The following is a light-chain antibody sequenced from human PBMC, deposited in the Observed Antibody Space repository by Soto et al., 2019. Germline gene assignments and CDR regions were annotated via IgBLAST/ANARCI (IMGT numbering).Light chain of an antibody. V-gene: IGKV3-20*01. CDR1: HSVNSYY. CDR2: GGS. J-gene: IGKJ2*01. Sequence: EIVLTQSPGTLSLSPGERATLSCRASHSVNSYYLAWYQQKPGQAPRLLIYGGSTRATGIPDRFSGSVSGTDFIVTISRLEPEDVAVYFFQQYLSSPPTVGQGTKLEIK. CDR3: QQYLSSPPT.